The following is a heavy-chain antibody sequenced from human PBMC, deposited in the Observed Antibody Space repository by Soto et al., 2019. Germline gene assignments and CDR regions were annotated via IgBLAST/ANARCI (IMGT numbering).Heavy chain of an antibody. D-gene: IGHD6-19*01. Sequence: GGSLRLCCAASGFTFINYAMSWVRQARGKGLEWVSAISGSGGSTYYADSVKGRFTMSRDNSKNTRYLQMNSLRAEDTAVYYCAKEWYSSGENWFDPWGQGTLVTVSS. CDR3: AKEWYSSGENWFDP. V-gene: IGHV3-23*01. CDR2: ISGSGGST. CDR1: GFTFINYA. J-gene: IGHJ5*02.